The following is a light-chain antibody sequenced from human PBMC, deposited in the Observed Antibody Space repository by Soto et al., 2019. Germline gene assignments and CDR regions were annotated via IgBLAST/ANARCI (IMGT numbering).Light chain of an antibody. V-gene: IGKV1-17*01. Sequence: DIQMTQSPSSLSASVGDRVTITCRASQGITNDLGWYQQKPGKAPKRLIYAASSLESGVPLRFSGSGSVTEFTLTISSLQPEDFATYYCLQHHSYPWTFGQGTKVELK. J-gene: IGKJ1*01. CDR1: QGITND. CDR3: LQHHSYPWT. CDR2: AAS.